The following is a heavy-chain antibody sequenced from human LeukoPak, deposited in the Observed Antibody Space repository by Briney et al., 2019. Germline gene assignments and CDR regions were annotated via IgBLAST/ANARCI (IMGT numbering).Heavy chain of an antibody. CDR3: ASSWGYYFDY. Sequence: PGGSLRLSCAASGFTFSSYAMNWVRQAPGKGLEWVSYISSSGSTIYYADSVKGRFTISRDNAKNSLYLQMNSLRAEDTAVYYCASSWGYYFDYWGQGTLVTVSS. V-gene: IGHV3-48*03. D-gene: IGHD3-16*01. CDR2: ISSSGSTI. CDR1: GFTFSSYA. J-gene: IGHJ4*02.